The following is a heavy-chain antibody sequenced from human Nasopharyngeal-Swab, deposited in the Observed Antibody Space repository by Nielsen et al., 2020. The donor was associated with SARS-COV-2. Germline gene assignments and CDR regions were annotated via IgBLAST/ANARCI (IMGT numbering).Heavy chain of an antibody. CDR3: AAAGRYCTSITCYDEDEDWFDP. D-gene: IGHD2-2*01. Sequence: GESLKISCAASGFTFRSYWMRWVRQAPGKGLEWVANIKQNGIEKYYVDSVKGRFTISRDNAKKSLYLQMNSLRAEDTAVYYCAAAGRYCTSITCYDEDEDWFDPWGQGTLVTVSS. CDR1: GFTFRSYW. V-gene: IGHV3-7*01. CDR2: IKQNGIEK. J-gene: IGHJ5*02.